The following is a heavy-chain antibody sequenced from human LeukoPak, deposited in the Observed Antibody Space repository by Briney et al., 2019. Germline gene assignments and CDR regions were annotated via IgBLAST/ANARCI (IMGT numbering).Heavy chain of an antibody. J-gene: IGHJ6*03. Sequence: PGGSLRLSCAASGFTFSSYAMSWVRQAPGKGLEWVSAISGSGGSTYYADSVKGRFTISRDNSKNTVYLQMNSLRAEDTAVYYCARHGANYYYYYMDVWGKGTPVTVSS. D-gene: IGHD3-16*01. CDR3: ARHGANYYYYYMDV. V-gene: IGHV3-23*01. CDR1: GFTFSSYA. CDR2: ISGSGGST.